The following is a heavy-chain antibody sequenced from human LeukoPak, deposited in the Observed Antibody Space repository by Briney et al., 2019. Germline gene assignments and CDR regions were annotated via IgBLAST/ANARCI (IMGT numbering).Heavy chain of an antibody. CDR3: TRRGGQQAFDY. CDR1: GDSVPSNTVT. Sequence: SQTLSLTCAISGDSVPSNTVTWNWIRQSPSRGLEWLGRTYYRSKWSNDYAVSVKSRITINPDTSKNQFSLQLDSVTPEDTAVNYCTRRGGQQAFDYWGQGTLVTVSS. V-gene: IGHV6-1*01. J-gene: IGHJ4*02. D-gene: IGHD3-10*01. CDR2: TYYRSKWSN.